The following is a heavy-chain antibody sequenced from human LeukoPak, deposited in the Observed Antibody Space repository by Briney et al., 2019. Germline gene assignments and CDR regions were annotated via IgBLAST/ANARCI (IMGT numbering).Heavy chain of an antibody. CDR2: TRYDEDNK. Sequence: GGSLRLSCAASGFTFSSYGMNWVRQAPGKGLEWVAFTRYDEDNKYYADSVKGRFTISRDNSKNTLYLQMNSLRAGDTAVYYCAKPHFDDWGQGTLVTVSS. CDR3: AKPHFDD. J-gene: IGHJ4*02. V-gene: IGHV3-30*02. CDR1: GFTFSSYG.